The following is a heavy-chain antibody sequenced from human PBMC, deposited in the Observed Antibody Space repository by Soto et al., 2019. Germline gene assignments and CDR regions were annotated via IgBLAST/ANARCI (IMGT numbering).Heavy chain of an antibody. Sequence: QVQLVESGGGVVQPGTSLRLSCAASQFTFSNYGMHWVRQAPGKGLDWVALIWYDGSNKYYADSVKGRFTISRDNAKNTLYLQMSSLKVEDTAVYYCARSDRSTTGYYVRDFDYWGQGALVTVSS. J-gene: IGHJ4*02. CDR2: IWYDGSNK. V-gene: IGHV3-33*03. CDR1: QFTFSNYG. CDR3: ARSDRSTTGYYVRDFDY. D-gene: IGHD1-26*01.